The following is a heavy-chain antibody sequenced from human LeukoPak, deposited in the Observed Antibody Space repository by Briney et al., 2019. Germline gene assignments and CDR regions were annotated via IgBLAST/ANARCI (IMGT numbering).Heavy chain of an antibody. CDR1: GGSFSGYY. D-gene: IGHD3-10*01. CDR2: INHSGST. Sequence: SETLSLTCAVYGGSFSGYYWSWIRQPPGKGLEWIGEINHSGSTNYNPSLKSRVTISVDTSKNQFSLKLSSVTAADTAVYYCARASLRHYYGSGRTLPDAFDIWGQGTMVTVSS. J-gene: IGHJ3*02. V-gene: IGHV4-34*01. CDR3: ARASLRHYYGSGRTLPDAFDI.